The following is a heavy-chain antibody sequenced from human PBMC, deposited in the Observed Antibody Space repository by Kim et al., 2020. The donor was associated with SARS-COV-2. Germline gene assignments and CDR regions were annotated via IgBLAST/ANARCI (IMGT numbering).Heavy chain of an antibody. Sequence: GGSLRLSCAASGFTVSSYYMSWVRQAPGKGLEWVSVIYSGGSSYYADSVKGRFTISRDKSTNTLYLQMISLRAGDTAVCYCESGGYDINDGMDVWGQGTMVTVSS. J-gene: IGHJ6*02. V-gene: IGHV3-53*01. CDR1: GFTVSSYY. D-gene: IGHD3-9*01. CDR3: ESGGYDINDGMDV. CDR2: IYSGGSS.